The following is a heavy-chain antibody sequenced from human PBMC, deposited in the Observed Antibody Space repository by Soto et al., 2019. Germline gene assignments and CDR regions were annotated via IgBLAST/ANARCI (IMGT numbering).Heavy chain of an antibody. Sequence: QVQLVESGGGVVQPGRSLRLSCAASGFTFSNYPMHWVRQAPGKGLEGVVVISYDGSNKYYADSVKGRFTISRDNSKNTLYLQMNSLRTEDTAVYYFARALRAYCGGDCADAFDIWGQGTMVTVSS. J-gene: IGHJ3*02. CDR2: ISYDGSNK. V-gene: IGHV3-30-3*01. D-gene: IGHD2-21*02. CDR1: GFTFSNYP. CDR3: ARALRAYCGGDCADAFDI.